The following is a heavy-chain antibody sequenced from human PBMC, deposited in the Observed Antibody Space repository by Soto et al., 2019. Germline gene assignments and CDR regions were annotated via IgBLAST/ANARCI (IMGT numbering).Heavy chain of an antibody. CDR2: INPNSGGT. CDR3: ARDPGQLWVGSYYFDY. D-gene: IGHD5-18*01. J-gene: IGHJ4*02. CDR1: GYTFTGYY. Sequence: GASVKVSCKASGYTFTGYYMHWVRQAPGQGLEWMGWINPNSGGTNYAQKFQGRVTMTRDTSISTAYMELSRLRSDDTAVYYCARDPGQLWVGSYYFDYWGQGTLVTVSS. V-gene: IGHV1-2*02.